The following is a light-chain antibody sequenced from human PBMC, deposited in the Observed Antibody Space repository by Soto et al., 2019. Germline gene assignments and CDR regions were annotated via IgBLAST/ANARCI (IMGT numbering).Light chain of an antibody. CDR1: SSDVGGYNY. J-gene: IGLJ2*01. Sequence: QSVLTQPASVSGSPGQSITISCTGTSSDVGGYNYVSWYQQHPGKAPKLMIYDVSNRPSGVSNRFSGSKSGITASLTISGLQAEDEADYYCISYTSSSTPVVFGGGTQLTVL. CDR3: ISYTSSSTPVV. CDR2: DVS. V-gene: IGLV2-14*01.